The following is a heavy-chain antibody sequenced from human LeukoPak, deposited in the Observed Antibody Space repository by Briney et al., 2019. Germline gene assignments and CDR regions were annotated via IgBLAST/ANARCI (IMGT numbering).Heavy chain of an antibody. CDR2: ISYDGSNK. V-gene: IGHV3-30-3*02. J-gene: IGHJ6*03. D-gene: IGHD3-16*02. Sequence: PGGSLRLSCAASGFSFSSYAMHWVRQAPGKGLEGVAVISYDGSNKYYADSVKGRFTISRDNSRHTLYLQMNSLRAEDTAVFYCAKDGVILAPGVYWYMDVWGRGTTVTVSS. CDR1: GFSFSSYA. CDR3: AKDGVILAPGVYWYMDV.